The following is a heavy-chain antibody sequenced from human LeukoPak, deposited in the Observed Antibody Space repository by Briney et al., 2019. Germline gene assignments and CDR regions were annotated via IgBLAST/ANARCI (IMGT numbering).Heavy chain of an antibody. CDR2: IKSKGSDETT. CDR1: GFNFNVAW. J-gene: IGHJ4*02. Sequence: GGSLRLSCVASGFNFNVAWMTWVRQAPGKGLEWIGRIKSKGSDETTDYAAPVQGRITISRDDSKNTLYLQMSNLKTEDTAVYYCSSVKDKASWTLDNWGQGTLVTVSS. CDR3: SSVKDKASWTLDN. D-gene: IGHD2-15*01. V-gene: IGHV3-15*01.